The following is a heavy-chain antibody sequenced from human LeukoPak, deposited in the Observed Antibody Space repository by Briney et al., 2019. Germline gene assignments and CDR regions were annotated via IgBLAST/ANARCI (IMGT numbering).Heavy chain of an antibody. V-gene: IGHV7-4-1*02. CDR1: GYTFTSYA. D-gene: IGHD4-11*01. CDR3: ARGDFRYSNYVPHYFDY. CDR2: INTNTGNP. J-gene: IGHJ4*02. Sequence: ASVKVSCKASGYTFTSYAMNWVRQAPGQGLEWMGWINTNTGNPTYAQGSTGRFVFSLDTSVSTAYLQISSLKAEDTAVYYCARGDFRYSNYVPHYFDYWGQGTLVTVSS.